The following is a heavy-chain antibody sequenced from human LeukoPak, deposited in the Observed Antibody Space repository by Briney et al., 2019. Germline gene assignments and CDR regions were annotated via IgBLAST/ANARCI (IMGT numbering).Heavy chain of an antibody. V-gene: IGHV4-61*02. CDR2: IYTSGST. D-gene: IGHD3-10*01. Sequence: SQTLSLTCTVSGGSTSSGSYYWSWIRQPAGKGLEWIGRIYTSGSTNYNPSLKSRVTISVDTSKNQFSLKLSSVTAADTAVYYCARDRHYYGSFDYWGQGTLVTVSS. CDR3: ARDRHYYGSFDY. CDR1: GGSTSSGSYY. J-gene: IGHJ4*02.